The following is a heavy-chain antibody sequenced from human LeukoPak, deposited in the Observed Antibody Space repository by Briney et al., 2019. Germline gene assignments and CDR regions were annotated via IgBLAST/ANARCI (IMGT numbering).Heavy chain of an antibody. CDR1: GFTFSSYE. D-gene: IGHD6-19*01. J-gene: IGHJ4*02. CDR2: ISSSGSTI. CDR3: ARVRYSSGWYGGAYFDY. Sequence: PGGSLRLSCAASGFTFSSYEMNWVRQAPGKGLEWVSYISSSGSTIYYADSVKGRFTISRDNAENSLYLQMNSLRAEDTAVYYCARVRYSSGWYGGAYFDYWGQGTLVTVSS. V-gene: IGHV3-48*03.